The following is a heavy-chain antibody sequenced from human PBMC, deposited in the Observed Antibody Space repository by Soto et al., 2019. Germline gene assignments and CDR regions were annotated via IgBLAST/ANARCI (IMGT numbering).Heavy chain of an antibody. D-gene: IGHD1-1*01. CDR1: GFTLSSYW. CDR3: ARSRDVYNFVGDC. Sequence: EVQLVESGGGLVQPGGSLRLSCAASGFTLSSYWMHWVRQAPGKGLVWISRINIDGSSTSYADSVKGRFTISRDNAKNTLYLQVNSPRAEDTAVYYCARSRDVYNFVGDCWGQGTLVTVSS. CDR2: INIDGSST. J-gene: IGHJ4*02. V-gene: IGHV3-74*01.